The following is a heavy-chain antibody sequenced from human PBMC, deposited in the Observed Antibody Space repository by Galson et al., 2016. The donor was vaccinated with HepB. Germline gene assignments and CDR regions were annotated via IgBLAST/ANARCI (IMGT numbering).Heavy chain of an antibody. D-gene: IGHD1-1*01. Sequence: QSGAEVKKPGESLRISCKGSGYSFSNYWIGWARQMPRKGLEWMGIIHPGDSDTKYSPSFQGQVTISVDNSISTAYLQLSSLKASDTAVYYCARPITQNDGPGEDFWGQGTLVTVSS. V-gene: IGHV5-51*03. CDR2: IHPGDSDT. J-gene: IGHJ4*02. CDR3: ARPITQNDGPGEDF. CDR1: GYSFSNYW.